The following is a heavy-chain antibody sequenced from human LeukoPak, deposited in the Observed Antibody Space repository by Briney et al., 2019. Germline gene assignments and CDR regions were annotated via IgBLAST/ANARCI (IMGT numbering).Heavy chain of an antibody. D-gene: IGHD1-1*01. V-gene: IGHV3-30*03. Sequence: GGSLRLSCAASGFTFSSYGMHWVRQAPGKGLEWVAVISYDGSNKYYADSVKGRFTISRDNSKNTLYLQMNSLRAEDTAVYYCARALKLEPEERHSSGAFDIWGQGTMVTVSS. CDR2: ISYDGSNK. CDR3: ARALKLEPEERHSSGAFDI. CDR1: GFTFSSYG. J-gene: IGHJ3*02.